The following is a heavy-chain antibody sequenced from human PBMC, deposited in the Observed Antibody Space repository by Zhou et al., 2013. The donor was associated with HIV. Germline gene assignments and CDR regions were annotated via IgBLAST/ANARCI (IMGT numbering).Heavy chain of an antibody. D-gene: IGHD3-22*01. CDR3: ARGPYDSSGYLYFDS. J-gene: IGHJ4*02. Sequence: QVQLVQSGAEVKKPGSSVKVSCKASGGTLSNYASSWVRQAPGQGLEWMGGIILIFGTANYTQKFQGRVAITTDESTNTAYMELSSLRSEDTALYYCARGPYDSSGYLYFDSWGQGTLVTVSS. CDR2: IILIFGTA. V-gene: IGHV1-69*05. CDR1: GGTLSNYA.